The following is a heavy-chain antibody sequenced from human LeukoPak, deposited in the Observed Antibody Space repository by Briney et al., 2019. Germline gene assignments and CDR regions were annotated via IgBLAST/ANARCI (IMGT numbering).Heavy chain of an antibody. CDR2: IGGSIDNT. Sequence: GGSLRLSCAASGFTFSSYTMTWVRQAPGMGLEWVSAIGGSIDNTYYADSVKGRFTISRDITKNTLYLQMNSLRAADTAVYYCKNVAVAGSSRYYYYMDVWGKGTTVTVSS. D-gene: IGHD6-19*01. V-gene: IGHV3-23*01. CDR1: GFTFSSYT. CDR3: KNVAVAGSSRYYYYMDV. J-gene: IGHJ6*03.